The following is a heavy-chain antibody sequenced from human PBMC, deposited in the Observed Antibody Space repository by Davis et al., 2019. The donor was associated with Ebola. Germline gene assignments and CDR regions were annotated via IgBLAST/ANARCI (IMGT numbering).Heavy chain of an antibody. Sequence: GGSLRLSCKGSGYSFTSYWIGWVRQMPGKGLEWMGIIYPGDSDTRYSPSFQGQVTISADKSISTAYLQWSSLKASDTAMYYCARLPLIAAAGNYFDYWGQGTLVTVSS. J-gene: IGHJ4*02. CDR2: IYPGDSDT. CDR3: ARLPLIAAAGNYFDY. V-gene: IGHV5-51*01. D-gene: IGHD6-13*01. CDR1: GYSFTSYW.